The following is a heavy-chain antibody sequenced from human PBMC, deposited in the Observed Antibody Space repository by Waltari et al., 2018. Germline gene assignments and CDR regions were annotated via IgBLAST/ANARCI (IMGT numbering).Heavy chain of an antibody. D-gene: IGHD3-10*01. J-gene: IGHJ5*02. CDR2: MNPNRGNK. V-gene: IGHV1-8*03. CDR3: ARRRIAGPWFDP. Sequence: QVQLVQSGAEVKKPGASVKVSCKASGYTFTSYDINWVRQATGQGLEWMGWMNPNRGNKGYVQKSQGGVTITRNTSISTAYMELSSLRSEDTAVYYCARRRIAGPWFDPWGQGTLVTVSS. CDR1: GYTFTSYD.